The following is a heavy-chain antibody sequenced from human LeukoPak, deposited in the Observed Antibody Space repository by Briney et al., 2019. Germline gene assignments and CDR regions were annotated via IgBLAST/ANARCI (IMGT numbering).Heavy chain of an antibody. CDR3: MRDPLLPVPGRQGDS. J-gene: IGHJ4*02. CDR2: INPNSGVT. V-gene: IGHV1-2*02. D-gene: IGHD1-26*01. Sequence: ASVKVSLKASVYTFTDFYIHWVRQAPGQGLEWMECINPNSGVTTSAQGFQGRVTMTRDTAIKTAYLDLARLTSDDTAVYYCMRDPLLPVPGRQGDSLGQGTLVTVSS. CDR1: VYTFTDFY.